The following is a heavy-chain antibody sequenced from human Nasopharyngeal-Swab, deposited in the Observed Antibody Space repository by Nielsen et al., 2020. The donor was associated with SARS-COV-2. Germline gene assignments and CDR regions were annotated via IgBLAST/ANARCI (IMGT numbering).Heavy chain of an antibody. J-gene: IGHJ6*02. CDR1: GFTFDDYT. CDR3: VRDSNYYSMDV. CDR2: INWNSGRK. Sequence: SLKISCAASGFTFDDYTMHWVRQAPGEGLEWVSGINWNSGRKGYADSVKGRFTISRDNAKKSLFLEMNNLRVEDTALYYCVRDSNYYSMDVWGQGTTVTVSS. D-gene: IGHD3-22*01. V-gene: IGHV3-9*01.